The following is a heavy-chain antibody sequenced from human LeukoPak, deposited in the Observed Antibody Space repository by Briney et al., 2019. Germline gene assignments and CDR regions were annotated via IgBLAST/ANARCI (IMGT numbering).Heavy chain of an antibody. CDR3: ARPLYYYGSGALSGYFQH. Sequence: ASVKVSCKASGYTFTSYGISWVRQAPGQGLEWMGWISAYNGNTNYAQKFQGRVTITADKSTSTAYMELSSLRSEDTAVYYCARPLYYYGSGALSGYFQHWGQGTLVTVSS. CDR2: ISAYNGNT. D-gene: IGHD3-10*01. J-gene: IGHJ1*01. V-gene: IGHV1-18*01. CDR1: GYTFTSYG.